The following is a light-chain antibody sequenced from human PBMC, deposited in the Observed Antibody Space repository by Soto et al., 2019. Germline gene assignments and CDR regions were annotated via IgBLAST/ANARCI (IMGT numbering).Light chain of an antibody. CDR3: GTWDGSLSSAV. V-gene: IGLV1-51*01. J-gene: IGLJ3*02. Sequence: QSVLTQPPSGSAAPGQKVTLSCSGSSSNIGNNYVSWYQQLQGTAPKLLSYDNSKRPSGIPDRFSGSKSGTSATLGITGLQTGAEADYYCGTWDGSLSSAVFGRGTKLTVL. CDR2: DNS. CDR1: SSNIGNNY.